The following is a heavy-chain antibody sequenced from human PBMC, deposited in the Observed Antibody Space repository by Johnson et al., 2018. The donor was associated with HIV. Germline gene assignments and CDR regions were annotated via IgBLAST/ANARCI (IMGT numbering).Heavy chain of an antibody. V-gene: IGHV3-30*18. CDR1: GFTFSSYG. CDR2: TAHDESIT. Sequence: QVLLVESGGGVFQPGRSLRLSCAASGFTFSSYGMHWVRQAPGKGLEWVAFTAHDESITHYADSVKGRFTMSRYNSKSTLNLQMNSLRAEDTAIYYCAKDDNLGVWYSDAFDVWGQGTVVTVSS. D-gene: IGHD6-19*01. CDR3: AKDDNLGVWYSDAFDV. J-gene: IGHJ3*01.